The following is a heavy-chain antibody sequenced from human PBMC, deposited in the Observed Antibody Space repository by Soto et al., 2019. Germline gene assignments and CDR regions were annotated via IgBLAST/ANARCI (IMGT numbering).Heavy chain of an antibody. CDR3: ARKAYCASGRINLFDS. J-gene: IGHJ4*02. D-gene: IGHD3-10*01. V-gene: IGHV4-38-2*02. Sequence: SQTMSLTCIVSGYSINSDDYWGWIRQPPGKGLEWIASIYHSVSTSYNPSLRSRVTISIATAKNQFSLRLTAVTAADTPMYYCARKAYCASGRINLFDSWGQGTLVTVSS. CDR1: GYSINSDDY. CDR2: IYHSVST.